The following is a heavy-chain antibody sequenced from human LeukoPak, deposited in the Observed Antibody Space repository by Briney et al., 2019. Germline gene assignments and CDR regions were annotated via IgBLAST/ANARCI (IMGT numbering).Heavy chain of an antibody. Sequence: GGSLRLSCAASGFTFSNYGIHWVRQTPGKGLEWVAFIRHDGSSKLYAASVKGRFTISRDNSKNEMYLQMYSLRDEDTAVYYCAKGYLGLCTGGTCFHFDYWGQGTLVTVSS. CDR1: GFTFSNYG. CDR2: IRHDGSSK. J-gene: IGHJ4*02. CDR3: AKGYLGLCTGGTCFHFDY. D-gene: IGHD2-15*01. V-gene: IGHV3-30*02.